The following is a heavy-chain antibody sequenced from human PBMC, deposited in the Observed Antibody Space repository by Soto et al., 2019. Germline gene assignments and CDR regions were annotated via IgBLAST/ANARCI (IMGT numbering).Heavy chain of an antibody. CDR1: GFTFSNYW. Sequence: GGSLRLSCAASGFTFSNYWMTWVRQAPGKGLEWVANIKQDGSERYYVDSVKGRFTISRDNAKNSLYLQMNSLRAEDTAVYFCARLGIATADTYYGMDAWGQGTTVTVSS. D-gene: IGHD6-13*01. CDR2: IKQDGSER. CDR3: ARLGIATADTYYGMDA. V-gene: IGHV3-7*01. J-gene: IGHJ6*02.